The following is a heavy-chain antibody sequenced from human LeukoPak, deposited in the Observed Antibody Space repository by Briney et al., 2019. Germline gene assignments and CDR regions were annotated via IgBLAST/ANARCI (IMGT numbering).Heavy chain of an antibody. D-gene: IGHD5-24*01. CDR2: TKQDGSRK. J-gene: IGHJ4*02. CDR3: TRVGYIDEGIDY. CDR1: GFAFSSYW. Sequence: GGYLRLSCVASGFAFSSYWMTWVRQAPGQGLEWVARTKQDGSRKSYVDSVKGRFTISRDNAKNSLYLQMNSLRAEDTAIYYCTRVGYIDEGIDYCGQGTLVTVSS. V-gene: IGHV3-7*04.